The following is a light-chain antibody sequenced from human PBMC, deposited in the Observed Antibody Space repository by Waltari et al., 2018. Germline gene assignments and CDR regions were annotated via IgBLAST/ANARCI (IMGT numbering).Light chain of an antibody. CDR3: QRSYSTPPYT. V-gene: IGKV1-39*01. CDR2: AAS. Sequence: DIQMTQSPSSLSASVADRVTITSRASQSITSHLNWYQQKTGKAPTLLIYAASSLQSGVPSRFSGSGSGTDFTLTISSLQPEDFATYYCQRSYSTPPYTFGQGTKLEIK. CDR1: QSITSH. J-gene: IGKJ2*01.